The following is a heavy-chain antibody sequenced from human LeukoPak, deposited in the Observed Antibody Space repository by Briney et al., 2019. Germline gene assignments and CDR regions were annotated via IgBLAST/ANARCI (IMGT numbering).Heavy chain of an antibody. Sequence: GGSLRLSCAASGFTFGDYNMNWVRQAPGKGLEWISYISSSSTTIFYGDSVKGRFIISRDNAKNSLYLQMNSLRAEDTAVYYCARNPPEGGYLASWGQGTLVTVSS. J-gene: IGHJ4*02. CDR3: ARNPPEGGYLAS. CDR2: ISSSSTTI. D-gene: IGHD3-22*01. CDR1: GFTFGDYN. V-gene: IGHV3-48*01.